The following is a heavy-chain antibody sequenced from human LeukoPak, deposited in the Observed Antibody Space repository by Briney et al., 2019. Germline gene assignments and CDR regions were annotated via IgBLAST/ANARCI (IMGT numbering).Heavy chain of an antibody. V-gene: IGHV4-31*03. CDR1: GVSISSGGYY. Sequence: PSETLSLTCTVSGVSISSGGYYWSWIRQHPGKGLEWIGYIYYSGSTYYNPCLKSRVTISVDTSKNQFSLKLSSVTAADTAVYYCARVAEIGSGLPFDYWGQGTLVTVSS. D-gene: IGHD6-19*01. J-gene: IGHJ4*02. CDR2: IYYSGST. CDR3: ARVAEIGSGLPFDY.